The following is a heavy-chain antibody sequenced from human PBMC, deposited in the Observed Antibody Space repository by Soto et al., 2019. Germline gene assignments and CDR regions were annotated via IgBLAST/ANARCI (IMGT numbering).Heavy chain of an antibody. Sequence: CSVADGSSVSRSCCRDSKRKPPGKGLEWIGSIYYSGSTYYNPSLKSRVTISVDTSKNQFSLKLSSVTAADTAVYYCARHVPEQQLAWFDPWGQGTLVTVSS. J-gene: IGHJ5*02. CDR1: DGSSVSRSCC. CDR3: ARHVPEQQLAWFDP. V-gene: IGHV4-39*01. D-gene: IGHD6-13*01. CDR2: IYYSGST.